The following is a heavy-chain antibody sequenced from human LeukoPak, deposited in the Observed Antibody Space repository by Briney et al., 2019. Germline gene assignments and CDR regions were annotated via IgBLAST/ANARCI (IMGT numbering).Heavy chain of an antibody. CDR3: AKGGRFHDILTGFHWEHHLDY. V-gene: IGHV1-18*01. D-gene: IGHD3-9*01. J-gene: IGHJ4*02. CDR2: ISAYNGNT. Sequence: HGASVKVSCKAYGYTFTSYGISWVRQAPGQGLEWMGWISAYNGNTNYAQKLQGRVTMTTDTSTSTAYMELRSLRSDDTAVYYCAKGGRFHDILTGFHWEHHLDYWGQGTLVTVSS. CDR1: GYTFTSYG.